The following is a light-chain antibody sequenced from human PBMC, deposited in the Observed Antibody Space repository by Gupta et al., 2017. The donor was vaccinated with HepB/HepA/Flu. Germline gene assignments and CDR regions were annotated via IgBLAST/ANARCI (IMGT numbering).Light chain of an antibody. CDR1: GSDLGNNNY. CDR2: NVS. Sequence: QSALTQPASVSGSPGQSITISCTGTGSDLGNNNYLSWYQQLPGKAPKVIIYNVSNRPSGVSNRFSGSKSDNTASLTISGLQADDEDDYYCSSYTNSRWVFGGGTKLTVL. CDR3: SSYTNSRWV. V-gene: IGLV2-14*01. J-gene: IGLJ3*02.